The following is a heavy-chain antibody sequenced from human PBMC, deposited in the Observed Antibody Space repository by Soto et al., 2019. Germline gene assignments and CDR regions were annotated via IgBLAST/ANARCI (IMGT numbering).Heavy chain of an antibody. V-gene: IGHV4-34*01. D-gene: IGHD6-13*01. CDR1: GGSFSGYY. J-gene: IGHJ4*02. CDR2: INHSGST. Sequence: PSETLSLTCAVYGGSFSGYYWSWIRQPPGKGLEWIGEINHSGSTNYNPSLKSRVTISVDTSKNQFSLKLSSVTAADTAVYHCARTYSSSWSPFEYWGQGTLVNVSS. CDR3: ARTYSSSWSPFEY.